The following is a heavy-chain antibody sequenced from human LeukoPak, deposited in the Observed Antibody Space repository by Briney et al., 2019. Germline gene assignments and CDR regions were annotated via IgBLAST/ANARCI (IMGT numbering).Heavy chain of an antibody. CDR2: IYYSGDT. V-gene: IGHV4-59*01. J-gene: IGHJ4*02. D-gene: IGHD3-10*01. CDR1: GDSITTDY. CDR3: ARARYYFGSATGDSYYFDY. Sequence: SETLSLTCTVSGDSITTDYWTWIRQSPGKPLEWIGFIYYSGDTNYRASLESRVTISVDTSKNQFSLNLKSVTAADTAVYYCARARYYFGSATGDSYYFDYWGQGNLVTVSS.